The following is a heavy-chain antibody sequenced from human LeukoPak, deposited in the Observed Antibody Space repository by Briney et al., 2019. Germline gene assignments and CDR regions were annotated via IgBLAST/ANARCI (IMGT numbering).Heavy chain of an antibody. V-gene: IGHV4-30-2*01. Sequence: PSETLSLTCVVSGGSISSDSYSWSWIRQPPGKGLEWIGYIYHSGSTCYSPSLKSRVTISIDTSKNQFSLRLNSVTAADTAVYYCARVAGNCSGGNCFSNWFDPWGQGTLVTVSS. CDR1: GGSISSDSYS. CDR2: IYHSGST. D-gene: IGHD2-15*01. CDR3: ARVAGNCSGGNCFSNWFDP. J-gene: IGHJ5*02.